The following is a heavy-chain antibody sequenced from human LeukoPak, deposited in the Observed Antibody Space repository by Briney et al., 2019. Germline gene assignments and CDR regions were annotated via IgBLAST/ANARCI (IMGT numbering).Heavy chain of an antibody. CDR3: ARPLTGQRAARREIGDYMDV. CDR2: IYYSGST. CDR1: GGSISSGDYY. Sequence: SQTLSLTCTVSGGSISSGDYYWSWIRQPPGKGLEWIGSIYYSGSTYYNPSLKSRVTISVDTSKNQFSLKLSSVTAADTAVYYCARPLTGQRAARREIGDYMDVWGKGTTVTVSS. J-gene: IGHJ6*03. V-gene: IGHV4-39*01. D-gene: IGHD6-6*01.